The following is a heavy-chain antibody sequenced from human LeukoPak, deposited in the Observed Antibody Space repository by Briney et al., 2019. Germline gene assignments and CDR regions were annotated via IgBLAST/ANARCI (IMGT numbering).Heavy chain of an antibody. CDR2: IIPIFGTA. CDR3: AREQCPHGGSCFFDY. D-gene: IGHD2-15*01. Sequence: ASVKVSCKASGGTFSSYAISWVRQAPGQGLEWMGGIIPIFGTANYAQKFQGRVTITADESTSTAYMELSSLRSEDTAVYYCAREQCPHGGSCFFDYWGQGTLVTVSS. CDR1: GGTFSSYA. V-gene: IGHV1-69*01. J-gene: IGHJ4*02.